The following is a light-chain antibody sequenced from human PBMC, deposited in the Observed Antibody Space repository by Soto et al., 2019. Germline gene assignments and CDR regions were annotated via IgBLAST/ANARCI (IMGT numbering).Light chain of an antibody. CDR2: DAS. CDR1: QSVSNY. V-gene: IGKV3-11*01. CDR3: QHYNSYSEA. J-gene: IGKJ1*01. Sequence: EIVLTQSPATLSLSPGERATLSCRASQSVSNYLAWYRQKPGQAPRLLIYDASKRATGIPARFSGSGSGTDFTLTISSLEPEDFATYYCQHYNSYSEAFGQETKV.